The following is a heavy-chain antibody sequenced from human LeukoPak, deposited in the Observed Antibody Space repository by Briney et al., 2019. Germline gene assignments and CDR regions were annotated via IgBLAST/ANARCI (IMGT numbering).Heavy chain of an antibody. CDR3: ATGCSGGSCYYFY. CDR1: GYSLTELS. V-gene: IGHV1-24*01. CDR2: FDPEDGET. J-gene: IGHJ4*02. D-gene: IGHD2-15*01. Sequence: GASVKVSCKVSGYSLTELSMHWVRQASGKGLEWMGGFDPEDGETIYAQKFQGRVTMTEDTSTDTAYMELSSLRSEDTAVYYCATGCSGGSCYYFYWGQGTLVTVSS.